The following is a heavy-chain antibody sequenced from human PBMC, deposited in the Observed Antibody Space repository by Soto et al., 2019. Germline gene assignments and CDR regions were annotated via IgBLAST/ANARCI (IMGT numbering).Heavy chain of an antibody. J-gene: IGHJ4*02. CDR1: GFTFSSYS. V-gene: IGHV3-48*01. Sequence: EVQLVESGGGLVQPGASLRLSCAASGFTFSSYSMNWVRQAPGKGLEWVSYISSSSSTIYYADSVKGRFTISRDNAKNSLYLQMNSLRAEDTAVYYCARANYYGSPGDFDYWGQGTLVTVSS. CDR2: ISSSSSTI. D-gene: IGHD3-10*01. CDR3: ARANYYGSPGDFDY.